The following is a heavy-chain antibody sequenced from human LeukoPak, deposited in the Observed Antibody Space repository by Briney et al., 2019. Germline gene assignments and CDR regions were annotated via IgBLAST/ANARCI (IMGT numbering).Heavy chain of an antibody. D-gene: IGHD3-10*01. CDR2: IYYSGST. Sequence: SETLSLTCTVSGGSISSYYWSWIRQSPGKGLEWIGYIYYSGSTNYNPSLKSRVTISVDTSNNQFSLKLSSVTAADTAVYYCARLTSGTHPNFDYWGQGALVTVSS. CDR1: GGSISSYY. V-gene: IGHV4-59*08. CDR3: ARLTSGTHPNFDY. J-gene: IGHJ4*02.